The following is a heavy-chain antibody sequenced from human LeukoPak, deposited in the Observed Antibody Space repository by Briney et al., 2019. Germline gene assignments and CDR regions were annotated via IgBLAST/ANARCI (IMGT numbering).Heavy chain of an antibody. J-gene: IGHJ4*02. V-gene: IGHV3-30*18. Sequence: PGRSLRLSCAASGFTFSSYGMHWVRQAPGKGLEWVAVISYDGSNKYYADSVKGRFTISRDNSKNTLYLQMNSLRAEDTAVYYCAKDMNWNEGFDYWGQGTLVTVSS. CDR1: GFTFSSYG. D-gene: IGHD1-1*01. CDR2: ISYDGSNK. CDR3: AKDMNWNEGFDY.